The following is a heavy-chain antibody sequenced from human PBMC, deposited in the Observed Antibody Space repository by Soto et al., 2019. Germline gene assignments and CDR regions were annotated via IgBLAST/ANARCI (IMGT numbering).Heavy chain of an antibody. CDR3: ARDNGDGYNEGAFDI. CDR1: GVSISTGQYY. CDR2: ISYTRST. D-gene: IGHD2-21*01. Sequence: QVQLQESGPGLVKPSQTLSLTCSVSGVSISTGQYYWSWIRQSPGGGLQWIGYISYTRSTYYNPALKSRVSISADTTKIRFSLTLVNVTAADTAVYFCARDNGDGYNEGAFDIWGQGTMVTVSS. J-gene: IGHJ3*02. V-gene: IGHV4-30-4*01.